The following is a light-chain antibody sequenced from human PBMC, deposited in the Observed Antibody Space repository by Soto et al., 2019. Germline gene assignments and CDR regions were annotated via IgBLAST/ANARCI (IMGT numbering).Light chain of an antibody. CDR1: QNINNW. Sequence: DIQMTQSPSTLSASVGDRVTITCRASQNINNWLAWYQQKPGKAPKVLIYMASNLQSGVSSRLSGSGSGTEFTLTISNLQPDDFATYYCQQYKSYPWTFGRGTKVEIK. CDR2: MAS. J-gene: IGKJ1*01. V-gene: IGKV1-5*03. CDR3: QQYKSYPWT.